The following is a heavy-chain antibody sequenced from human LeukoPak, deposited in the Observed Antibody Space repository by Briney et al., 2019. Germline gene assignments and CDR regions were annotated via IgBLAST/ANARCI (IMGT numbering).Heavy chain of an antibody. Sequence: GESLKISCKGSGYSFTSYWIGWVRQMPGKGLEWMGIIYPGDSDIRYSPSFQGQVTISADKSITTVFLQWSSLKASDTAMYYCVRLRSGYSDYGMDVWGQGTTVTVSS. CDR1: GYSFTSYW. J-gene: IGHJ6*02. D-gene: IGHD3-3*01. CDR3: VRLRSGYSDYGMDV. CDR2: IYPGDSDI. V-gene: IGHV5-51*01.